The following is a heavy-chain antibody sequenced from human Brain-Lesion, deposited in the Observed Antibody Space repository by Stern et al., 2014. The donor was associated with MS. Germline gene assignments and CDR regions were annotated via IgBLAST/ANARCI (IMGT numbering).Heavy chain of an antibody. CDR2: IFHTGYT. V-gene: IGHV4-4*02. CDR3: ARGLIVGSTSLLFDY. CDR1: GGSISSGNW. D-gene: IGHD1-26*01. J-gene: IGHJ4*02. Sequence: QVQLQESGPGLVKPSGTLSLTCAVSGGSISSGNWWTWVRQPPGKGLEWIGAIFHTGYTNSDPSVKNRVTISVDKSKNQFSLKLTSVTAADTAVYYCARGLIVGSTSLLFDYWGQGILVTVSS.